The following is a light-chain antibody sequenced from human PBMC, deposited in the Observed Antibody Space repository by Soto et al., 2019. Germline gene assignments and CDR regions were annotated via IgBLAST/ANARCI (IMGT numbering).Light chain of an antibody. Sequence: ATQMTQSPSSLSASVGDRVTISCRASQGISNYLAWYQQRPGKAPKLLIFGAATLQSGVPSRFSGSGSGTDFTLTISCLQSEDFATYYCQQYYSYPYTFGQGTKLEIK. J-gene: IGKJ2*01. V-gene: IGKV1-6*01. CDR3: QQYYSYPYT. CDR1: QGISNY. CDR2: GAA.